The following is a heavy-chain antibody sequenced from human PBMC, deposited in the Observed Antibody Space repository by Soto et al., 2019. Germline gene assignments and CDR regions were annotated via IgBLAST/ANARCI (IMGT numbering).Heavy chain of an antibody. D-gene: IGHD2-15*01. J-gene: IGHJ4*02. CDR2: IVYDGSKT. CDR1: GFTFSSYG. CDR3: AKFGASYSGPFDS. V-gene: IGHV3-30*18. Sequence: QVQLVQSGGGVVQPGRSLRLSCAASGFTFSSYGMHWVRQGTDRGLEWVAAIVYDGSKTYYAGSVKGRFSISRDNSNNTLYLQLDSLSTEDTAVYYCAKFGASYSGPFDSWGQGTLVTVSS.